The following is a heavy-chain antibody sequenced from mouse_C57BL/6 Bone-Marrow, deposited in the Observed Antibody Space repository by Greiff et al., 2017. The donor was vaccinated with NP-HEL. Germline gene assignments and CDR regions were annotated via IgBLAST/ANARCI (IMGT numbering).Heavy chain of an antibody. Sequence: EVMLVESGGGLVKPGGSLKLSCAASGFTFSDYGMHWVRQAPEKGLEWVAYISSGSSTIYYADTVKGRFTISRDNAKNTLFLQMTSLRSDDTAMYYCARPGYSNSWFAYWGQGTLVTVSA. CDR1: GFTFSDYG. J-gene: IGHJ3*01. CDR3: ARPGYSNSWFAY. CDR2: ISSGSSTI. V-gene: IGHV5-17*01. D-gene: IGHD2-5*01.